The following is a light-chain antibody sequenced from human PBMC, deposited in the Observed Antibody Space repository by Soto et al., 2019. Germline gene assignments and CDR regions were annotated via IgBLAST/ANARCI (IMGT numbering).Light chain of an antibody. CDR3: QSYDSSLSGYV. J-gene: IGLJ1*01. Sequence: QSVLTQPPSVSAAPGQRVTISCSGTSTNIGDNYVSWYQHLPGTAPKLLIYGNNNRPSGVPDRFSGSKSGTSASLAIAGLQAEDEADYYCQSYDSSLSGYVFGTGTKVTVL. CDR1: STNIGDNY. V-gene: IGLV1-40*01. CDR2: GNN.